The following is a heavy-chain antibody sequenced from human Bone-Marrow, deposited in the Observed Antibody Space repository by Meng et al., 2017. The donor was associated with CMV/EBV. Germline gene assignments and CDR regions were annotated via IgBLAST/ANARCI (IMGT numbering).Heavy chain of an antibody. CDR3: ARDYFYDGCGYYDY. Sequence: GGSLRLSCAVYGASFSGFAMRWARQAPGKGLEWVSVISFDGTNKRHADSVRGRFTISRDNSKNILYLQMNSLGAEDTAIYYCARDYFYDGCGYYDYWGQGSLVTVSS. CDR1: GASFSGFA. D-gene: IGHD3-22*01. J-gene: IGHJ4*02. V-gene: IGHV3-30*04. CDR2: ISFDGTNK.